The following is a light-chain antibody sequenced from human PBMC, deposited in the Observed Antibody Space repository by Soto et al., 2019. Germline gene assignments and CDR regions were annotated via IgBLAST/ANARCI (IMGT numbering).Light chain of an antibody. CDR3: QPANSFPLT. CDR1: QGISSC. CDR2: APS. V-gene: IGKV1-12*01. J-gene: IGKJ4*01. Sequence: DIQMTQSPSSVSASVEDRVTITCRASQGISSCLAWYQQKPGTPPKVLIYAPSTLESGVPSRFSDNGSGTDFTLTISSLQPEDFATHYCQPANSFPLTFGGGTKVEIK.